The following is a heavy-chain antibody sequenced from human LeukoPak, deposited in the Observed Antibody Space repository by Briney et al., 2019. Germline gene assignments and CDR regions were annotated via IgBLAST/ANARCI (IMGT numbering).Heavy chain of an antibody. V-gene: IGHV3-23*01. CDR1: GFTFSSYA. J-gene: IGHJ5*02. CDR3: AKDPSRPAAPPNWFDP. D-gene: IGHD2-2*01. Sequence: TGGSLRLSCAASGFTFSSYAMSWVRQAPGKGLEWVSAISGSGGSTYYADSVKGRFTISRDNSKNTLYLQMNSLRAEDTAVYYCAKDPSRPAAPPNWFDPWGQGTLVTVSS. CDR2: ISGSGGST.